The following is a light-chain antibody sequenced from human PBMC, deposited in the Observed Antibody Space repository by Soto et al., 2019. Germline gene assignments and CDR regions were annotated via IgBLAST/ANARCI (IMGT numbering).Light chain of an antibody. CDR3: SSYAGSNNLV. V-gene: IGLV2-14*01. Sequence: QSALTQPASVSGPPGQSITISCTGTSSYVAGYTFVSWYQQHPGKAPKLMIYDVSNRPSGVSNRFSGSKSGNTASLTVSGLQAEDEADYYCSSYAGSNNLVFGGGTKLTVL. J-gene: IGLJ2*01. CDR1: SSYVAGYTF. CDR2: DVS.